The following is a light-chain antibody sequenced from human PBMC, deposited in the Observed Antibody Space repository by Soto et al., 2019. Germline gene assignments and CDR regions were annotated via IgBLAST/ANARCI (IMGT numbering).Light chain of an antibody. Sequence: IQMAQSPSTPSASVGDSVTITCRASQNIRTWLAWPQQKPGKAPNPLIYDASSLKSGVPARFSGSRSGTEFTITISRLQPDDFATYYRQQYNTYSTFGQGTRLEIK. V-gene: IGKV1-5*01. CDR3: QQYNTYST. J-gene: IGKJ5*01. CDR2: DAS. CDR1: QNIRTW.